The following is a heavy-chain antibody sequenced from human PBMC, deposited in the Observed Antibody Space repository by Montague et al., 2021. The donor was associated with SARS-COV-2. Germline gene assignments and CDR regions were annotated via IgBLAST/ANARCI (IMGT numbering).Heavy chain of an antibody. Sequence: SETLSLTCAVYGGSFSGYYWSWIRQPPGKGLEWIGEIHHSGSTNYNPSLKSRVTISVDTSKNQFSLKLSSVTAADTAVYICARSPYRTTYLNGMDVWGQGTTVTVSS. D-gene: IGHD1-14*01. CDR2: IHHSGST. V-gene: IGHV4-34*01. CDR3: ARSPYRTTYLNGMDV. CDR1: GGSFSGYY. J-gene: IGHJ6*02.